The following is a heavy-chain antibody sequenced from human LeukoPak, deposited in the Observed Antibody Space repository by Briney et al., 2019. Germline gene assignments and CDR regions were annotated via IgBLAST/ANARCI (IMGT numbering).Heavy chain of an antibody. CDR1: GGSFTGYY. CDR2: INHSGTT. D-gene: IGHD3-10*01. Sequence: KTSETLSLTCSVSGGSFTGYYWSWIRQPPGKGLEWIGEINHSGTTNYNPSLKSRVTVSVDTSNNQFSLKLTSVTATDTAVYYCARHRLLWFGGHFDYWGQGTLVTVSS. J-gene: IGHJ4*02. CDR3: ARHRLLWFGGHFDY. V-gene: IGHV4-34*01.